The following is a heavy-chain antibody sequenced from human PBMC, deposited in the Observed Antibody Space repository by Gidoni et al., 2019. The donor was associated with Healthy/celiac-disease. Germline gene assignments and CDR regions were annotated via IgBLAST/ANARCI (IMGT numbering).Heavy chain of an antibody. CDR3: ASYGDYVAFDI. CDR2: IYYSGST. CDR1: GGSVSSGSYY. J-gene: IGHJ3*02. D-gene: IGHD4-17*01. Sequence: QVQLQESGPGLVKPSETLSLTCTVSGGSVSSGSYYWSWIRQPPGKGLEWIGYIYYSGSTNYNPSRKSRVTISVDTSKNQFSRKLSSVTAADTAVYYCASYGDYVAFDIWGQGTMVTVSS. V-gene: IGHV4-61*01.